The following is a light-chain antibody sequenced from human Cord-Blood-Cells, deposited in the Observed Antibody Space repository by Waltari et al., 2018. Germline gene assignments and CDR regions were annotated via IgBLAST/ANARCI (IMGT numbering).Light chain of an antibody. J-gene: IGLJ2*01. CDR2: KDS. V-gene: IGLV3-27*01. Sequence: SYELTQPSSVSVSPGQTARTTCSGDVLAKQYARWFQQKPGQAPVLVIYKDSERPSGIPERFSGSSSGTTVTLTISGAQVEDEADYYCYSAADNNGVVFGGGTKLTVL. CDR1: VLAKQY. CDR3: YSAADNNGVV.